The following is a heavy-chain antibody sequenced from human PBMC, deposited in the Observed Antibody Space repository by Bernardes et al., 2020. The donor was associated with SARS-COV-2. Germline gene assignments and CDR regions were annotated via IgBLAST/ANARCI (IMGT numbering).Heavy chain of an antibody. CDR2: IKEDGSEK. D-gene: IGHD6-6*01. CDR3: ATESRSSSSEWYFDL. Sequence: SLRLSCAASGFTFSNNWINWVRQTPGKGLEWVANIKEDGSEKFYVDSVKGRFTISRDNAKNSVNLQMNSLRAEETAVYYCATESRSSSSEWYFDLWGRGTLVTVSS. V-gene: IGHV3-7*05. J-gene: IGHJ2*01. CDR1: GFTFSNNW.